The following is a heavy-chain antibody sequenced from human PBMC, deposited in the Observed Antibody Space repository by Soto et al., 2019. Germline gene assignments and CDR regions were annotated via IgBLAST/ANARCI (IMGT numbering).Heavy chain of an antibody. V-gene: IGHV3-9*01. Sequence: GGSLRLSCAASGFTFDDYAMHWVRQAPGKGLEWVSGISWNSGSIGYADSVKGRFTISRDNAKNSLYLQMNSLRAEDTALYYCAKASCVDMPSLRRTRDKFAFDIWGQGTMVTVSS. D-gene: IGHD5-12*01. CDR3: AKASCVDMPSLRRTRDKFAFDI. CDR1: GFTFDDYA. J-gene: IGHJ3*02. CDR2: ISWNSGSI.